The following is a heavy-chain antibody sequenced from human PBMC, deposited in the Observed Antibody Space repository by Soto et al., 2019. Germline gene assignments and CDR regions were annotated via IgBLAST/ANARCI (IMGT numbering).Heavy chain of an antibody. J-gene: IGHJ4*02. CDR1: GGSFSGYY. Sequence: SETLSLTCAVYGGSFSGYYWSWIRQPPGKGLEWIGEINHSGSTNYNPSLKSRVTISVDTSKNQFSLKLSSVTAADTAVYYCARGGGDIVVVPAQRPFDYWGQETLVTAPQ. CDR3: ARGGGDIVVVPAQRPFDY. V-gene: IGHV4-34*01. CDR2: INHSGST. D-gene: IGHD2-2*01.